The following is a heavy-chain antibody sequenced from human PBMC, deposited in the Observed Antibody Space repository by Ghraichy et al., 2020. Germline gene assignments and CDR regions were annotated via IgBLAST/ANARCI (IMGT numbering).Heavy chain of an antibody. CDR2: ISSSSSYI. V-gene: IGHV3-21*01. CDR1: GFTFSSYS. J-gene: IGHJ4*02. D-gene: IGHD6-19*01. CDR3: ARTVAGTTDYFDY. Sequence: GGSLRLSCAASGFTFSSYSMNWVRQAPGKGLEWVSSISSSSSYIYYADSVKGRFTISRDNAKNSLYLQMNSLRAEDTAVYYCARTVAGTTDYFDYWGQGTLVTVSS.